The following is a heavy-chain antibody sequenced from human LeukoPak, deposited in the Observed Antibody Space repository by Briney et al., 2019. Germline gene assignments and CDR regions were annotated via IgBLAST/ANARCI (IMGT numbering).Heavy chain of an antibody. CDR2: INTYNHNT. V-gene: IGHV1-18*01. Sequence: ASVKVSCKASGYTFTTLGITWVRQAPGQGLEWMGWINTYNHNTYYARKFQDRLTVTADTSTSTVYMDLSSLRSDDTAVYYCAREYCLGGKCWDPDYWGQGTLVTVSS. J-gene: IGHJ4*02. CDR1: GYTFTTLG. D-gene: IGHD2-15*01. CDR3: AREYCLGGKCWDPDY.